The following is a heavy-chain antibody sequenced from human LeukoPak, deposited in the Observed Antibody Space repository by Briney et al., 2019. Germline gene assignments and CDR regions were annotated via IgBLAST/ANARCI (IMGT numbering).Heavy chain of an antibody. CDR3: ARDGDDTYYFDS. CDR1: GFTFSDYY. Sequence: GGSLRLSCATSGFTFSDYYMSWIRQAPGKGLEWVSYISKSGTTIYYADSVKGRFTISRDNAKNSLSLYMNSLRAEDTAVYSCARDGDDTYYFDSWGQGALVTVSS. CDR2: ISKSGTTI. V-gene: IGHV3-11*01. J-gene: IGHJ4*02.